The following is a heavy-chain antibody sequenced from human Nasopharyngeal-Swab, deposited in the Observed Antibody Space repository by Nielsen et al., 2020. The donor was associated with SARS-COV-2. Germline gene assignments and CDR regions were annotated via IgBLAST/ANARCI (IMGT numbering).Heavy chain of an antibody. CDR2: IYYSGSV. CDR1: GGSITNHY. V-gene: IGHV4-59*11. J-gene: IGHJ4*02. CDR3: ARVPPYSNYFDS. Sequence: SETLSLTCTVSGGSITNHYWSWIRQPPGKGLEWIGYIYYSGSVTYNPSFRSRVTISMDTSKNQFSLNLSSVTAADTAVYYCARVPPYSNYFDSWGQGTLVTVSS. D-gene: IGHD4-11*01.